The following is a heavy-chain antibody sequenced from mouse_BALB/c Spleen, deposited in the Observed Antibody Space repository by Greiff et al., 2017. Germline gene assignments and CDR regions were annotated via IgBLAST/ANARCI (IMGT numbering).Heavy chain of an antibody. CDR1: GFTFSDYY. CDR2: ISDGGSYT. CDR3: ARDRGDDDAMDY. V-gene: IGHV5-4*02. D-gene: IGHD2-2*01. Sequence: EVHLVESGGGLVKPGGSLKLSCAASGFTFSDYYMYWVRQTPEKRLEWVATISDGGSYTYYPDSVKGRFTISRDNAKNNLYLQMSSLKSEDTAMYYCARDRGDDDAMDYWGQGTSVTVSS. J-gene: IGHJ4*01.